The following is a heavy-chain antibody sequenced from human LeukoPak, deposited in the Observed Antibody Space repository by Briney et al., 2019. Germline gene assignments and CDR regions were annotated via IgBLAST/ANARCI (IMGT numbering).Heavy chain of an antibody. CDR1: GFTFSSYG. CDR3: AKDRAWQLVFEYFQH. V-gene: IGHV3-30*02. J-gene: IGHJ1*01. D-gene: IGHD6-13*01. CDR2: IRYDGSNK. Sequence: PGGSLRLSCAASGFTFSSYGMHWVRQAPGKGLEWVAFIRYDGSNKYYADSVKGRFTISRDNSKNTLYLQMNSLRAEDTAVYYCAKDRAWQLVFEYFQHWGQGTLVTVSS.